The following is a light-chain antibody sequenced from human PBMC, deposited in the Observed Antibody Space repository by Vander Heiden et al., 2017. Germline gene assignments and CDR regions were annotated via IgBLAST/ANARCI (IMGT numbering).Light chain of an antibody. V-gene: IGLV2-14*03. CDR3: SSYTSSSTLV. CDR2: DVS. J-gene: IGLJ3*02. Sequence: QSALTQSASVSGSPGQSITISCTGTSSDVGGYNFVSWYQQHPGKAPKLMIYDVSNRPSGVSNRFSGSKSGNRASLTISGLQAEDEADYYCSSYTSSSTLVFGGGTKLTVL. CDR1: SSDVGGYNF.